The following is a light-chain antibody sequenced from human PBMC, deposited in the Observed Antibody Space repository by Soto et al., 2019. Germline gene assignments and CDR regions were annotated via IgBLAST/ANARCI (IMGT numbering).Light chain of an antibody. Sequence: QAVVTQPASVSGSPGQSITISCTGTSSDVGDNNYVSWYQQHPGKAPKLMIYDVTHRPAGISNRFSGSKSGNTASLTISGLQAEDEADYYGSSYTSSSTLYVFGTGTKVTVL. CDR2: DVT. CDR1: SSDVGDNNY. CDR3: SSYTSSSTLYV. J-gene: IGLJ1*01. V-gene: IGLV2-14*01.